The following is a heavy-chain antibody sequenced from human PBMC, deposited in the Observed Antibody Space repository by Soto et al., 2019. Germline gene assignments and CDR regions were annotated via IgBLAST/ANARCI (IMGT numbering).Heavy chain of an antibody. Sequence: EVQLVESGGGLVQPGESLRLSCAASGLTFRSYWMHWVRQAPGKRLVWVSRINTDGSVAMYVDSVKGRFTISRDNANITLYLHMNSLRAEDTALYYCVSDRQLWRLDAWCQGTLVTVSS. J-gene: IGHJ5*02. V-gene: IGHV3-74*03. CDR3: VSDRQLWRLDA. CDR2: INTDGSVA. CDR1: GLTFRSYW. D-gene: IGHD2-21*01.